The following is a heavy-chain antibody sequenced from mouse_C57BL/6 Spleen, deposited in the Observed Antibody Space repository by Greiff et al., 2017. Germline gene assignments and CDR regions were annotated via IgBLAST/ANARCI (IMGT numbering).Heavy chain of an antibody. CDR3: ARGGRWYFDV. J-gene: IGHJ1*03. CDR1: GYTFTSYW. V-gene: IGHV1-72*01. CDR2: IDPNSGGT. Sequence: QVQLQQPGAELVKPGASVKLSCKASGYTFTSYWMHWVKQRPGRGLEWIGRIDPNSGGTKYNEKFKSKATLTVDKPSSTAYMQLSSLPSEDAAGYYCARGGRWYFDVWGTGTTVTVSS.